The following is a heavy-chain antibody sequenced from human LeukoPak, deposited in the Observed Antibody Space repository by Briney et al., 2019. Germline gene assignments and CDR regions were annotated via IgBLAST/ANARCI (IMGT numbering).Heavy chain of an antibody. J-gene: IGHJ3*02. CDR1: GFTFDDYA. CDR3: AKDPWRDSGTFDI. D-gene: IGHD2-15*01. CDR2: ISWNSGSI. V-gene: IGHV3-9*01. Sequence: GGSLRLSCAASGFTFDDYAMHWVRHAPGKGLEWVSGISWNSGSIGYADSVKGRFTISRDNAKNSLYLQMNSLRAEDTALYYCAKDPWRDSGTFDIWGQGTMVTVSS.